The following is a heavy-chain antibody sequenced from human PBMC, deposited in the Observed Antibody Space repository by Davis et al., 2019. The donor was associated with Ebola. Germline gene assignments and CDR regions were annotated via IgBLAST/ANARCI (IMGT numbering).Heavy chain of an antibody. J-gene: IGHJ6*02. CDR3: ASGDGRGNSYDMDV. V-gene: IGHV3-21*04. CDR2: ISVSSGYI. Sequence: GGSLRLSCAASGFIFSSYTMNWVRQAPGKGLEWVSSISVSSGYIYYEDSVKGRFTISRDNAKNSLFLQMNSLRAEDTALYYCASGDGRGNSYDMDVWGQGTTVTVSS. D-gene: IGHD4-23*01. CDR1: GFIFSSYT.